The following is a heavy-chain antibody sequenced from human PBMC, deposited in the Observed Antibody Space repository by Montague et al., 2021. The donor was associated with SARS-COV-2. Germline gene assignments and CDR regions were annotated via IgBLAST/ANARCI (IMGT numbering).Heavy chain of an antibody. V-gene: IGHV3-30*18. CDR3: AQDQGDCSSSSCFRGWTYYYYGMDV. Sequence: SLILSCAASGFTFSSYGIHSVRQAPGKGLEWVAVISYDGSNNHYADSVKGRFTISRDNSKNTLYLQMNSLRAEDTAVYYCAQDQGDCSSSSCFRGWTYYYYGMDVWGQGPTVTVSS. J-gene: IGHJ6*02. D-gene: IGHD2-2*01. CDR1: GFTFSSYG. CDR2: ISYDGSNN.